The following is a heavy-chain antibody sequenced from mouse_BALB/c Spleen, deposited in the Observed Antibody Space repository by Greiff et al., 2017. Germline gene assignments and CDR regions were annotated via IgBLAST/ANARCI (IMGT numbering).Heavy chain of an antibody. J-gene: IGHJ3*01. V-gene: IGHV1-18*01. CDR1: GYTFTEYT. CDR2: INPNNGGT. Sequence: EVQVVESGPELVKPGASVKISCKTSGYTFTEYTMHWVKQSHGKSLEWIGGINPNNGGTSYNQKFKGKATLTVDKSSSTAYMEIRSLTSVDSAVYYCARDYYYGSSWGFAYWGQGTLVTVSA. CDR3: ARDYYYGSSWGFAY. D-gene: IGHD1-1*01.